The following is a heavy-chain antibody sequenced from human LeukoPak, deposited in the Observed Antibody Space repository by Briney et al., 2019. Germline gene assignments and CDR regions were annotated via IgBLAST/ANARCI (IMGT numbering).Heavy chain of an antibody. D-gene: IGHD3-10*02. CDR1: GFTFDDNA. Sequence: QPGGSLRLSCAASGFTFDDNAMHWVRQAPGKGLEWVSGISWNSDSVGYADSVKGRFTISRDNAKNSLYLQMNSLRAEDTALYYCAELGITMIGGVWGKGTTVTISS. J-gene: IGHJ6*04. V-gene: IGHV3-9*01. CDR2: ISWNSDSV. CDR3: AELGITMIGGV.